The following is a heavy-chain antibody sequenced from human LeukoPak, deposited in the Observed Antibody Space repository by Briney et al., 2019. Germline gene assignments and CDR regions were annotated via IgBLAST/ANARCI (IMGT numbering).Heavy chain of an antibody. J-gene: IGHJ4*02. V-gene: IGHV3-21*01. CDR3: ARLMAGKNDN. Sequence: GGSLRVSCADSGLTFRRYSMNWVRPAPGKGLAGVSSISSSSSYIYYADSVKGRFTISTDNAKNSLYLQMDSLRAEDTAVYYCARLMAGKNDNWGQGTLVTVSS. D-gene: IGHD3-22*01. CDR1: GLTFRRYS. CDR2: ISSSSSYI.